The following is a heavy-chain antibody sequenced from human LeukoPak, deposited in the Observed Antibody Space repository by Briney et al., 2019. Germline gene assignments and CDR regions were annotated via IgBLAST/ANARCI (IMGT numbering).Heavy chain of an antibody. V-gene: IGHV3-23*01. CDR1: GFTFSNYG. D-gene: IGHD2-21*01. J-gene: IGHJ4*02. Sequence: GGSLRLSCAASGFTFSNYGMSWVRPAPGKGLEWVSHVSVYGDTNFADSVKGRFTISRDNSKNTLYLQMNSLRAEDTAVYYCAKDLPDSWAVDYWGPGTLVTVSS. CDR2: VSVYGDT. CDR3: AKDLPDSWAVDY.